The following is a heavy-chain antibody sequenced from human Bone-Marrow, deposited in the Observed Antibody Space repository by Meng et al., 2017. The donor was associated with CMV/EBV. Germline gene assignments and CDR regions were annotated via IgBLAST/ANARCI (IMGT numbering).Heavy chain of an antibody. CDR2: IIPYLDEP. CDR3: AGRGPYGRALDV. CDR1: GGTSNTYT. D-gene: IGHD3-10*01. J-gene: IGHJ3*01. V-gene: IGHV1-69*10. Sequence: SVKVSCKASGGTSNTYTFNWVRQAHGRGLEWMGGIIPYLDEPNYAQTFQGRVTITSDRSTAAYMELSSLRSEDTAVYFCAGRGPYGRALDVWGQGTLVTVSS.